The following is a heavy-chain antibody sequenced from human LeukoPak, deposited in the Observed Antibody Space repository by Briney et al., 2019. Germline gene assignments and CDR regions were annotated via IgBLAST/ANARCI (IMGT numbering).Heavy chain of an antibody. CDR3: AKDRDDYVWGSYLGAFDI. D-gene: IGHD3-16*01. Sequence: GRSLRLSCAASGFSFSHYAIHWVRQAPGKGLEWVSLISYNGGNKYYADSVKGRFTIDRDNSKNTLYLQMNSLRAEDTAVFYCAKDRDDYVWGSYLGAFDIWGQGTMVTVSS. CDR1: GFSFSHYA. CDR2: ISYNGGNK. J-gene: IGHJ3*02. V-gene: IGHV3-30*04.